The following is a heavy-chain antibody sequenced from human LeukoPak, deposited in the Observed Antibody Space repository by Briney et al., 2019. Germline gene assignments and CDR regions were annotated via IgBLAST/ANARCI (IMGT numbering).Heavy chain of an antibody. V-gene: IGHV4-39*07. CDR1: GGSISSSSYY. CDR3: ARDGIVSDAPYFDY. CDR2: IYYSGST. J-gene: IGHJ4*02. D-gene: IGHD2-2*01. Sequence: SETLSLTCTVSGGSISSSSYYWGWIRQPPGKGLEWIGSIYYSGSTYYNPSLKSRVTISVDTSKNQFSLKLSSVTAADTAVYYCARDGIVSDAPYFDYWGQGTLVTVSS.